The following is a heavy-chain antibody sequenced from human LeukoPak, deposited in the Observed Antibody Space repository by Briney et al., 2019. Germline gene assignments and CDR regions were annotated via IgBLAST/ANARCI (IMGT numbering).Heavy chain of an antibody. CDR1: GFTFSSYA. Sequence: GGSLRLSCAASGFTFSSYAISWVRQAPGQGLEWMGGIIPIFGTANYAQKFQGRVTITTDESTSTAYMELSSLRSEDTAVYYCARELGDFWSGYSPDYYYYMDVWGKGTTVTVSS. CDR3: ARELGDFWSGYSPDYYYYMDV. CDR2: IIPIFGTA. D-gene: IGHD3-3*01. J-gene: IGHJ6*03. V-gene: IGHV1-69*05.